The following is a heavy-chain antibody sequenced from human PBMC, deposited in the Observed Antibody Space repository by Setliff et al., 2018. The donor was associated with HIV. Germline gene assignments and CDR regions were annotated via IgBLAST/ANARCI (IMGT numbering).Heavy chain of an antibody. Sequence: GGSLRLSCAASGFSFSRYWMSWVRQAPGKGLEWVSTIGAAAYPTHYAESVKGRFTISRDNARNSLYLQMNSLKADDTAVHYCARDVAVAGTEFWGQGTLVTVSS. CDR1: GFSFSRYW. CDR2: IGAAAYPT. D-gene: IGHD6-19*01. CDR3: ARDVAVAGTEF. J-gene: IGHJ4*02. V-gene: IGHV3-21*01.